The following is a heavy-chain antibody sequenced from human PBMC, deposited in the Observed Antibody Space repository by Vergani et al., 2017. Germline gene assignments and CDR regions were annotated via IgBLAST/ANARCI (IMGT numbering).Heavy chain of an antibody. CDR3: ARGAYYDSSGYYWGWFDP. Sequence: QVQLQESGPGLVKPSETLSLTCTVSGGSISSYYWSWIRQPPGKGLEWIGYIYYSGSTNYNPSLKSRVTISVDTSKNQFYLKLSSVTAADTAVYYCARGAYYDSSGYYWGWFDPWGQGTLVTVSS. D-gene: IGHD3-22*01. CDR2: IYYSGST. CDR1: GGSISSYY. J-gene: IGHJ5*02. V-gene: IGHV4-59*01.